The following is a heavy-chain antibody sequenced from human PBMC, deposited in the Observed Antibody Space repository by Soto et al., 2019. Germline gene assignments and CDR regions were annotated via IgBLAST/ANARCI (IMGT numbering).Heavy chain of an antibody. D-gene: IGHD5-12*01. CDR3: VTAVRGYNANGDL. Sequence: GGSRRLSCVGSGFTFSSYWMGWVRQTPGKGLEWVATIKADGTEKYYVDSVKGRFTFSRDNAKTSVYLEMNSLRAEDTAVYYCVTAVRGYNANGDLWGQGTTVTVSS. CDR2: IKADGTEK. J-gene: IGHJ6*02. V-gene: IGHV3-7*03. CDR1: GFTFSSYW.